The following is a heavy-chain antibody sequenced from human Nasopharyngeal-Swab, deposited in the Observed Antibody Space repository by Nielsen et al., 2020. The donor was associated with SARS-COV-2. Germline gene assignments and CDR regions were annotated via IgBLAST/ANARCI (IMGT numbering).Heavy chain of an antibody. CDR3: ARVNPVSGSYYDAFDI. CDR1: GFTFSGST. D-gene: IGHD1-26*01. V-gene: IGHV3-73*01. Sequence: GESLKISCAASGFTFSGSTMYWVRQASGKGLEWVGRIRSKADNYATAYAASVKGRFIISRDDSKNTAYLQMNSLKTEDTAVYYCARVNPVSGSYYDAFDIWGQGTMVTVSS. J-gene: IGHJ3*02. CDR2: IRSKADNYAT.